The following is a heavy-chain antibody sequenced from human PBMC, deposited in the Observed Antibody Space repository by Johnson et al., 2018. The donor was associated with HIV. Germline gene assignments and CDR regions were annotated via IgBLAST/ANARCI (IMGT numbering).Heavy chain of an antibody. CDR2: IGTAGDT. CDR1: GFTFSSYD. CDR3: AREMVRGRPVAFGS. Sequence: VQLVESGGGLVQPGRSLRLSCGASGFTFSSYDMHWVRQATGKGLEWVSAIGTAGDTYYPGSVKGRFTISRDNSKNTLYLQMNSLRAEDPAVYYCAREMVRGRPVAFGSWGQVTMVTVSS. J-gene: IGHJ3*02. V-gene: IGHV3-13*01. D-gene: IGHD3-10*01.